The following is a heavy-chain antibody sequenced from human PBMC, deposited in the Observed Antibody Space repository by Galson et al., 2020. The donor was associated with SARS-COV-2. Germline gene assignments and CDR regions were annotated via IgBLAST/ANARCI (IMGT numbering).Heavy chain of an antibody. J-gene: IGHJ4*02. CDR3: ARWIVGSIWYPDY. CDR1: GGSISSGGYY. V-gene: IGHV4-31*03. Sequence: SQTLSLTCTVSGGSISSGGYYWSWIRQHPGKGLEWIGYIYYSGSTYYNPSLKSRVTISVDTSKNQFSLKLSSVTAADTAVYYCARWIVGSIWYPDYWGQGTLVTVSS. CDR2: IYYSGST. D-gene: IGHD6-13*01.